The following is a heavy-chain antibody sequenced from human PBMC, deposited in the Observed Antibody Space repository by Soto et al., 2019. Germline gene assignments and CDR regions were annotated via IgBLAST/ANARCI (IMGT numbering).Heavy chain of an antibody. J-gene: IGHJ4*02. V-gene: IGHV3-53*01. CDR2: MHRGGST. Sequence: PXEALSLSSVVSGFIVSGSSIFWVGQATGKGLEWVSLMHRGGSTDNADSVKGRFTTSRDKSKNTLYLHMNGLRVEDTAVYYCERVNTTLVDHFDCWGQGTLLTVFS. CDR3: ERVNTTLVDHFDC. CDR1: GFIVSGSS. D-gene: IGHD5-18*01.